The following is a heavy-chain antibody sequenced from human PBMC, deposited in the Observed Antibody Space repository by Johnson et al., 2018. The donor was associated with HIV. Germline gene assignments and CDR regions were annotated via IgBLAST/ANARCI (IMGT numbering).Heavy chain of an antibody. CDR1: GFTFSSHD. D-gene: IGHD4-23*01. CDR2: ISYDGSNK. CDR3: ARVTLVLDI. Sequence: QVQLVESGGGVVQPGRSLRVSCGASGFTFSSHDMHWVRQAPGKGLEWVAVISYDGSNKYYADSVKGRFTISRDNSKNTLYLQMNSLRAEDTAVYYCARVTLVLDIWGQGTMVTVSS. J-gene: IGHJ3*02. V-gene: IGHV3-30*03.